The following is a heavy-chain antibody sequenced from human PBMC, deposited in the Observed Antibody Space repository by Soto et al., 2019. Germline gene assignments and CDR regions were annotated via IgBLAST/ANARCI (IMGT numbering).Heavy chain of an antibody. Sequence: GASVKVSCKASGYTFTSYAMHWVRQAPGQRLEWMGWINAGNGNTKYSQKFQGRVTITRDTSASTAYMELSSLRSEDTAVYYCARDPGSTSSYGLPHIAAAVCSFDYWGQGTLVTVSS. D-gene: IGHD2-2*01. CDR2: INAGNGNT. CDR1: GYTFTSYA. V-gene: IGHV1-3*01. J-gene: IGHJ4*02. CDR3: ARDPGSTSSYGLPHIAAAVCSFDY.